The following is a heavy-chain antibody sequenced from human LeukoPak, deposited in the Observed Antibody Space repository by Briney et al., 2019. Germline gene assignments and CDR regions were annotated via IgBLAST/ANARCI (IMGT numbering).Heavy chain of an antibody. J-gene: IGHJ4*02. CDR1: GFSLSTSGVG. D-gene: IGHD3-16*01. CDR2: IYWDDDK. V-gene: IGHV2-5*02. Sequence: SGPTLVKPTQTLTLTCTFSGFSLSTSGVGVGWMRQTSGKALEWLALIYWDDDKRYSPSLKSRLTITKDTSKNQVVPTMTNMDPVDTATYYCAHLNDYRPFDYWGQGTLVTVSS. CDR3: AHLNDYRPFDY.